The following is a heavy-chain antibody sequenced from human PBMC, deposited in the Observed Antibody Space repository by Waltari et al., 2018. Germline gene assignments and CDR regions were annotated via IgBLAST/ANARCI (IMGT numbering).Heavy chain of an antibody. CDR3: SRGRGAVHY. D-gene: IGHD3-10*01. J-gene: IGHJ4*02. Sequence: QVQLVQSGAAVKKPGSSVKVSCKASGGTFSSYAISWVRQADWQGVEWMGGSSPIYGTANYGQKIQGRVTITADESTRTAYMEARYVTSADTAVYYCSRGRGAVHYWGQGTLVTVSS. CDR1: GGTFSSYA. V-gene: IGHV1-69*12. CDR2: SSPIYGTA.